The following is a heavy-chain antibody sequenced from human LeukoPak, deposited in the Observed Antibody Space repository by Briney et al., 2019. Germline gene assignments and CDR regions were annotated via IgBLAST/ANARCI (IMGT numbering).Heavy chain of an antibody. D-gene: IGHD2-2*01. J-gene: IGHJ6*02. CDR2: ICSSSSYT. Sequence: GGSLRLSCAASGFTFSDYYMSWIRQAPGKGLEWVSYICSSSSYTNYADSVKGRFTISRDNAKNSLYLQMNSLRAEDTAVYYCARGDCSSTSCYGYYYYYGMDVWGQGTTVTVSS. CDR1: GFTFSDYY. CDR3: ARGDCSSTSCYGYYYYYGMDV. V-gene: IGHV3-11*06.